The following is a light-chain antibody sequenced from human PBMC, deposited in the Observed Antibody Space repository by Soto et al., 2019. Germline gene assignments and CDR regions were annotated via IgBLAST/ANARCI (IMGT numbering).Light chain of an antibody. J-gene: IGLJ1*01. Sequence: QSALTQPASVSGSPGQSITISCTGTSSDVGGYNYVSWYQQHPGKAPKPMIYDVSNRPSGVSNRFSGSKSGNTASLTISGLQAEDEADYYCSSYTSSSKGVFGTGTKVTVL. V-gene: IGLV2-14*01. CDR3: SSYTSSSKGV. CDR2: DVS. CDR1: SSDVGGYNY.